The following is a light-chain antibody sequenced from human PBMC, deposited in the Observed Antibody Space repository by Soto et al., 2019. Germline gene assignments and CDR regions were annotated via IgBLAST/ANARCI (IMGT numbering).Light chain of an antibody. V-gene: IGKV1-33*01. CDR3: QQYDTLPLT. CDR2: DAS. Sequence: DIQMTQSPSSLSASVGDSVTITCQASQDIGDYLNWYQQKPGKAPKLLIYDASTLDAGVPSRFTGSGSGTDFTFSITSLQPEDVATFYCQQYDTLPLTFGGGTKVEIK. J-gene: IGKJ4*01. CDR1: QDIGDY.